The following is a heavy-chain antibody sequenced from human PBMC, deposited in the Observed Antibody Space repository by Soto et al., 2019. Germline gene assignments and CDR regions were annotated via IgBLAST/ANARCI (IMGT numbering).Heavy chain of an antibody. D-gene: IGHD4-17*01. V-gene: IGHV3-30-3*01. CDR3: ARAHTPVTTAYYFDY. CDR1: GFTFSNYA. J-gene: IGHJ4*02. Sequence: QVQLVESGGGVVQPGRSLRLSCAASGFTFSNYAMHWVRQAPGKGLEWVAVISYDGSNKYYADSVKGRFTISRDNSKNTLYLQMNSLRAEDTAVYYCARAHTPVTTAYYFDYWGQGTLVAVSS. CDR2: ISYDGSNK.